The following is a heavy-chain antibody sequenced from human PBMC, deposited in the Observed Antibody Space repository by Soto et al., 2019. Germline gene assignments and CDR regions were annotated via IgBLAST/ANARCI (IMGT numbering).Heavy chain of an antibody. CDR3: ARDRSAYYYYGMDV. Sequence: AASVKVSCKASGYTFTGYYMHWVRQAPGQGLEWMGWINPNSGGTNYAQKFQGWVTMTRDTSISTAYMELSRLRSDDTAVYYCARDRSAYYYYGMDVWGQGTTVTVSS. V-gene: IGHV1-2*04. D-gene: IGHD2-2*01. CDR1: GYTFTGYY. J-gene: IGHJ6*02. CDR2: INPNSGGT.